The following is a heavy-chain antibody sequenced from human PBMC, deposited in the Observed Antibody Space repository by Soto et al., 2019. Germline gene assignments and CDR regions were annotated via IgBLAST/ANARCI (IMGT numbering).Heavy chain of an antibody. CDR3: TREAHYYDSSGYLSGDAFDI. CDR2: IRSKAYGGTT. V-gene: IGHV3-49*03. CDR1: GFTFGDYA. Sequence: SVGSLRLSCTASGFTFGDYAMSWFRQAPGKGLEWVGFIRSKAYGGTTEYAASVKGRFTISRDDSKSIAYLQMNSLKTEDTAVYYCTREAHYYDSSGYLSGDAFDIWGQGTMVTVSS. D-gene: IGHD3-22*01. J-gene: IGHJ3*02.